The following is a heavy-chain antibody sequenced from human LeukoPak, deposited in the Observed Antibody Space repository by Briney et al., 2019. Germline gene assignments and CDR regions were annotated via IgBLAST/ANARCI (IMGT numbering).Heavy chain of an antibody. CDR2: IRCDGNNK. CDR3: ARDVFAAFEWELLNVGAFDI. Sequence: GGSLRLSCGASGFTFSNYGMLWVRQAPGKGLEWVAFIRCDGNNKLYADSMKGRFTISRDNSKNTLYLHINSLRAEDTAVYYCARDVFAAFEWELLNVGAFDIWGQGTMVTVSS. D-gene: IGHD1-26*01. V-gene: IGHV3-30*02. J-gene: IGHJ3*02. CDR1: GFTFSNYG.